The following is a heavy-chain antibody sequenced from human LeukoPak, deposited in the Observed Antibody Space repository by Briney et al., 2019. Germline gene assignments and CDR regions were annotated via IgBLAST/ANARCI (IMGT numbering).Heavy chain of an antibody. D-gene: IGHD3-9*01. Sequence: GGSLRLSCAASGFTFDDYGMSWVRQAPGKGLEWVSGINWNGGSTGYADSVKGRFTISRDNSENTLYLQMNRLRADDTAIYYCAKSTWFDYFDYWGQGTLVTVSS. CDR1: GFTFDDYG. CDR3: AKSTWFDYFDY. CDR2: INWNGGST. J-gene: IGHJ4*02. V-gene: IGHV3-20*04.